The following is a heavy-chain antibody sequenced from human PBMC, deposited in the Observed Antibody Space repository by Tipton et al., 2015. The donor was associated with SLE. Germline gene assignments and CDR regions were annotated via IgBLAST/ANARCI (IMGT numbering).Heavy chain of an antibody. D-gene: IGHD1-26*01. CDR2: IHSSGST. V-gene: IGHV4-4*07. Sequence: TLSLTCTFSGGSISSLYWNWIRQPAGKGLEWIGQIHSSGSTSYNPSLKSRVSISVDMSKNQVSLKLSSVTAADTALYYCARHFSGSYSFDYWGQGKLVTVSS. CDR3: ARHFSGSYSFDY. J-gene: IGHJ4*02. CDR1: GGSISSLY.